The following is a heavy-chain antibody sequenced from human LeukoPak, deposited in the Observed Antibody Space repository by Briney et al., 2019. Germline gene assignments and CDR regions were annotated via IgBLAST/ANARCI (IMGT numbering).Heavy chain of an antibody. D-gene: IGHD2-2*01. CDR1: GYTFTGYY. V-gene: IGHV1-2*02. CDR2: INPNSGGT. Sequence: ASVKVSCKASGYTFTGYYMHWVRQAPGQGLEWMGWINPNSGGTNYAQKFQGRVTMTRDTSISTAYMELSRLRSDDTAVYYSARGYCSSTSCYYHYFDYWGQGTLVTVSS. CDR3: ARGYCSSTSCYYHYFDY. J-gene: IGHJ4*02.